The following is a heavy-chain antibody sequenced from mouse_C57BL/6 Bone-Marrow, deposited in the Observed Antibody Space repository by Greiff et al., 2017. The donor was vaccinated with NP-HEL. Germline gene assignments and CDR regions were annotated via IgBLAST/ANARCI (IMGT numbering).Heavy chain of an antibody. V-gene: IGHV14-4*01. J-gene: IGHJ2*01. D-gene: IGHD1-1*01. CDR3: TKQLLPY. CDR1: GFNIKDDY. CDR2: IDPENGDT. Sequence: EVQLHQSGAELVRPGASVKLSCTASGFNIKDDYMHWVKQRPEQGLEWIGWIDPENGDTEYASKFQGKATITADTSSNTAYLQLSSLTSEDTAVYYCTKQLLPYWGQGTTLTVSS.